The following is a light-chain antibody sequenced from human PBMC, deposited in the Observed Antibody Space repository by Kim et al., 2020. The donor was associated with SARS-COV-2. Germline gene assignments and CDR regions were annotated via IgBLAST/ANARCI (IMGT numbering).Light chain of an antibody. Sequence: SSELTQDPAVSVALGQTVRITCQGDSLRSYYASWYQQKPGQAPVLVIYGKNNRPSGIPDRFSGSSSGNTASLTITGAQAGDEADYYCNSRDSSGNHRVVFGGGTQLTVL. V-gene: IGLV3-19*01. CDR3: NSRDSSGNHRVV. CDR1: SLRSYY. J-gene: IGLJ2*01. CDR2: GKN.